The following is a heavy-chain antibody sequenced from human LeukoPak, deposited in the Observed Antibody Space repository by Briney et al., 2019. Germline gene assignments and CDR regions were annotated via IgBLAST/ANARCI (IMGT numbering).Heavy chain of an antibody. V-gene: IGHV3-23*01. CDR3: AKEIEGIAVAGYYLDY. Sequence: GGSLRLSCAASGFTFISYAMSWVRQAPGKGLEWVSAISGSGGSTYYADSVKGRFTISRDNSKNTLYLQMNSLRAEDTAVYYCAKEIEGIAVAGYYLDYWGQRTLVTVSS. J-gene: IGHJ4*02. CDR2: ISGSGGST. CDR1: GFTFISYA. D-gene: IGHD6-19*01.